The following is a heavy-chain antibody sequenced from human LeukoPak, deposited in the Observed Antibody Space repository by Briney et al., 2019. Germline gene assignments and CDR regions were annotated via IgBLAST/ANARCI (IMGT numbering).Heavy chain of an antibody. CDR1: GLTFSSYG. CDR3: AKAYSYGYDY. V-gene: IGHV3-30*02. CDR2: IWYDGSNK. D-gene: IGHD5-18*01. J-gene: IGHJ4*02. Sequence: GGSLRLSCVASGLTFSSYGMHWVRQAPGKGLEWVAFIWYDGSNKYYADSVKGRFTISRDNSKNTLSLQMSSLRPDDTAVYYCAKAYSYGYDYWGQGTLVTVSS.